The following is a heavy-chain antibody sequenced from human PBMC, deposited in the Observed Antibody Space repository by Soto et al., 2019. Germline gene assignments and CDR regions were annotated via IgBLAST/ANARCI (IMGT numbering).Heavy chain of an antibody. CDR3: ARRREGTGRTLDY. CDR2: IDQDGSGK. Sequence: EVHLVESGGGLVQRGGSLRLSCAASGFTFRAYWMSWVRQAPGKGLEWVANIDQDGSGKYYVDSVRGRFTISRDNAPHSLYLQTNSLRDEDTAVYFCARRREGTGRTLDYWGQGTLVTVSS. V-gene: IGHV3-7*05. D-gene: IGHD1-1*01. J-gene: IGHJ4*02. CDR1: GFTFRAYW.